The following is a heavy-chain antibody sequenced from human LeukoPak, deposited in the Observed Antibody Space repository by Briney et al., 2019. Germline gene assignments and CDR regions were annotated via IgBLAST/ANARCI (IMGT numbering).Heavy chain of an antibody. CDR2: ISSSGSTI. D-gene: IGHD1-7*01. CDR3: ARLRRGWNSDFDY. J-gene: IGHJ4*02. Sequence: PGGSLRLSCAASGFTFSDYYMSWIRQAPGKGLEWVSYISSSGSTIYYADSVKVRFTISRDNAKNSLYLQMNSLRAEDTAVYYCARLRRGWNSDFDYWGQGTLVTVSS. V-gene: IGHV3-11*04. CDR1: GFTFSDYY.